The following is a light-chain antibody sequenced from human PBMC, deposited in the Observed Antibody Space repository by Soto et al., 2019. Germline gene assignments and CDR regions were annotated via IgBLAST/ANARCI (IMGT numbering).Light chain of an antibody. CDR3: CSYGGSRAV. V-gene: IGLV2-23*02. CDR2: EVS. CDR1: SSDVGSHNL. Sequence: QSALTQPASVSGSPGQSITISCTGTSSDVGSHNLVSWYQQHPGQAPKLMIYEVSKRPLGVSARFSASKAGNRASLTISGVQAEDEADYYCCSYGGSRAVFGGGTQLTVL. J-gene: IGLJ7*01.